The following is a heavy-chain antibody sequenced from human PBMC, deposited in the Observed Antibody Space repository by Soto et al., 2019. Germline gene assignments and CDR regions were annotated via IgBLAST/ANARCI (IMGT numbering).Heavy chain of an antibody. D-gene: IGHD1-1*01. J-gene: IGHJ5*02. CDR2: IIPIFGTA. Sequence: QVQLVQSGAEVKKPGSSVKVSCTASGCTFSSYAISWVRQAPGQGLEWMGGIIPIFGTANYAQKFQGTVTITADDSTCTAYMELSSLRSEDTAVYYCVLYPNWNFNWFDPWGQGTLVTVSS. CDR3: VLYPNWNFNWFDP. V-gene: IGHV1-69*01. CDR1: GCTFSSYA.